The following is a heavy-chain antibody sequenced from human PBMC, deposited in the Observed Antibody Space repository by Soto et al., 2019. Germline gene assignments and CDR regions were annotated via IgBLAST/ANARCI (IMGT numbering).Heavy chain of an antibody. CDR3: ARGPSSLSSSWYADQTIDY. CDR1: GFTFSSYA. J-gene: IGHJ4*02. CDR2: ISYDGSNK. V-gene: IGHV3-30-3*01. D-gene: IGHD6-13*01. Sequence: GGSLRLSCAASGFTFSSYAMHWVRQAPGKGLEWVAVISYDGSNKYYADSVKGRFTISRDNSKNTLYLQMNSLRAEDTAVYYCARGPSSLSSSWYADQTIDYWGQGTLVTVSS.